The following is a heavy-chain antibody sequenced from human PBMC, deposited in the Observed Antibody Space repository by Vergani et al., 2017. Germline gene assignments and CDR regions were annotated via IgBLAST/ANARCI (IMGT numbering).Heavy chain of an antibody. CDR1: GFTFSSYW. CDR3: ARESLAAMPSYYFDY. CDR2: INSDGSST. V-gene: IGHV3-74*01. D-gene: IGHD2-2*01. Sequence: EVQLVESGGGLVQPGGSLRLSCAASGFTFSSYWMHWVRQAPGKGLVWVSRINSDGSSTSYADSVKGRFTISRDNAKNSLYLQMNSLRAEDTAVYYCARESLAAMPSYYFDYWGQGTLVTVSS. J-gene: IGHJ4*02.